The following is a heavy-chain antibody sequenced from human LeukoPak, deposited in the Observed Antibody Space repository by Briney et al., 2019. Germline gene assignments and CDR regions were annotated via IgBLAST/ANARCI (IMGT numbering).Heavy chain of an antibody. CDR2: IYYSGST. D-gene: IGHD3-10*01. J-gene: IGHJ2*01. CDR1: GGSISSSSYY. V-gene: IGHV4-39*07. CDR3: ARLSYGSGSYGDWYFDL. Sequence: PSETLSLTCTVSGGSISSSSYYWGWIRQPPGEGLEWIGSIYYSGSTYYNPSLKSRVTISVDTSKNQFSLKLSSVTAADTAVYYCARLSYGSGSYGDWYFDLWGRSTLVTVSS.